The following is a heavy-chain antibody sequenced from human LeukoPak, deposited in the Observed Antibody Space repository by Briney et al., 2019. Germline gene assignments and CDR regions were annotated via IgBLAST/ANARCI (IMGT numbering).Heavy chain of an antibody. V-gene: IGHV3-30-3*01. D-gene: IGHD6-19*01. CDR1: GLTFSSYA. Sequence: GRSLRLSCAASGLTFSSYAMHWVRQAPGKGLEWVAVISYDGNNKYYADSVKGRFTISRDNSKNTLYLKMNSLRAEDTEKYYGGRERGGLGAVAGTVDYWGQGTLVTVCS. CDR3: GRERGGLGAVAGTVDY. CDR2: ISYDGNNK. J-gene: IGHJ4*02.